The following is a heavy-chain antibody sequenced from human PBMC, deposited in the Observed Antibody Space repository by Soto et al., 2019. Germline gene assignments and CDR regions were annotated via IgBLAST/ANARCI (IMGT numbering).Heavy chain of an antibody. D-gene: IGHD2-2*01. V-gene: IGHV4-4*02. J-gene: IGHJ3*02. CDR2: IYHSGST. Sequence: QVQLQESGPGLVKPSGTLSLTCAVSSGSISSSNWWSWVRQPPGKGLEWIGEIYHSGSTNYNPSLKSRVTISVDKSKNQCSLKLSSVTAADTAVYYCARERGFYCSSTSCYYAFDIWGQGTMVTVSS. CDR3: ARERGFYCSSTSCYYAFDI. CDR1: SGSISSSNW.